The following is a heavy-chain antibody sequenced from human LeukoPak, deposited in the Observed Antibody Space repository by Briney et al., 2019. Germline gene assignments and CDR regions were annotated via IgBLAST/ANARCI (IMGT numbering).Heavy chain of an antibody. CDR3: ARRLFHWYFGL. Sequence: TLSLTCTVSGGSISSGDYYRSWIRQPPGKGLEWIGYIYYSGSTYYNPSLKSRVTISVDTSKNQFSLKLSSVTAADTAVYYCARRLFHWYFGLWGRGTLVTVSS. J-gene: IGHJ2*01. CDR2: IYYSGST. V-gene: IGHV4-30-4*08. CDR1: GGSISSGDYY.